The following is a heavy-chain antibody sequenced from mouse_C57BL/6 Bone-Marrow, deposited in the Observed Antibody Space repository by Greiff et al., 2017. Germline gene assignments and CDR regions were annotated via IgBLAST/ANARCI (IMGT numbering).Heavy chain of an antibody. D-gene: IGHD1-1*01. Sequence: VQLQQSGAELVRPGASVKLSCTASGFNIKDYDMHWVKQRPEQGLEWIGRIDPEDGDTEYAPKFQGKATMTADTSSNTAYLQLSSLTSEDTAVYYCTIYYYGSSYWFAYWGQGTLVTVSA. CDR2: IDPEDGDT. CDR1: GFNIKDYD. CDR3: TIYYYGSSYWFAY. V-gene: IGHV14-1*01. J-gene: IGHJ3*01.